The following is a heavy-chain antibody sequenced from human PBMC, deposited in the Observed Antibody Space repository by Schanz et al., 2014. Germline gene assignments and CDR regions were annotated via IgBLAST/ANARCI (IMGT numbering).Heavy chain of an antibody. CDR3: ARDTTLAVLVAARRDYYYGMDV. CDR2: ISTYNGDT. J-gene: IGHJ6*02. D-gene: IGHD2-15*01. Sequence: QVQVVQSGAEVKKPGASVKVSCKASTYTFTINSISWVRQAPGQGLAWMGSISTYNGDTDYAQNFQDRVTMTADTSTSTAYMELGSPRSDDTAVYYCARDTTLAVLVAARRDYYYGMDVWGQGTTVTVSS. CDR1: TYTFTINS. V-gene: IGHV1-18*04.